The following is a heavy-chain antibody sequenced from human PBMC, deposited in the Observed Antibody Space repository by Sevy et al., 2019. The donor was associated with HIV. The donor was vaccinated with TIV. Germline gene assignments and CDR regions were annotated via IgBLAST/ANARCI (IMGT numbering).Heavy chain of an antibody. J-gene: IGHJ6*02. CDR2: IIPIFGTA. D-gene: IGHD3-10*01. V-gene: IGHV1-69*13. CDR3: ARDLGYRGIYGSGSYQGVSGMDV. Sequence: ASVKVSCKASGGTFSSYAISWVRQAPGQGLEWMGGIIPIFGTANYAQKFQGRVTITADESTSTAYMELSSLRSEDTAVYYCARDLGYRGIYGSGSYQGVSGMDVWGQGTTVTVSS. CDR1: GGTFSSYA.